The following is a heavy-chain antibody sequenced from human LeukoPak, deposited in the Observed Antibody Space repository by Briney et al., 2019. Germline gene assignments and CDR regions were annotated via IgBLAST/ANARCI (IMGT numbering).Heavy chain of an antibody. Sequence: SETLSLTSTVSGGSISSYYWSWIRQPPGKGLEWIGYIYYSGSTNYNPSLKSRVTISVDTSKNQFSLKLSSVTAADTAVYYCARHRNRVFDAFDIWGQGTMVTVSS. D-gene: IGHD1-14*01. J-gene: IGHJ3*02. CDR2: IYYSGST. CDR3: ARHRNRVFDAFDI. CDR1: GGSISSYY. V-gene: IGHV4-59*08.